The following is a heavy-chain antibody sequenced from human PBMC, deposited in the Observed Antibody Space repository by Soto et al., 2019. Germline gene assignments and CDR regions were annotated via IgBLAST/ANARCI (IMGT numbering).Heavy chain of an antibody. CDR3: ARGRYGGNSEEFYYYGMEV. CDR2: IIPIFGTA. J-gene: IGHJ6*02. V-gene: IGHV1-69*13. Sequence: SVKVSFKASGGTFSSYAISWVRQAPGQGLEWMGGIIPIFGTANYAQKFQGRVTITADESTSTAYMELSSLRSEDTAVYYCARGRYGGNSEEFYYYGMEVWGQGTTVTVSS. CDR1: GGTFSSYA. D-gene: IGHD4-17*01.